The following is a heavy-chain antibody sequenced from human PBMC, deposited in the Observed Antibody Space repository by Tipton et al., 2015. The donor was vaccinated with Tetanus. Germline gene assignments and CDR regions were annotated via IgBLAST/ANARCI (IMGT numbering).Heavy chain of an antibody. CDR3: AKDLRQLVRVDAFDT. D-gene: IGHD6-6*01. J-gene: IGHJ3*02. CDR1: GFTFSRYA. CDR2: ITFDGSTK. Sequence: SLRLSCAASGFTFSRYAMHWVRQAPGKGLEWVAVITFDGSTKYYADSVKGRFTLSRDNSQNTVHLQMSSLRAEDTAVYFCAKDLRQLVRVDAFDTWGQGTLVTVSS. V-gene: IGHV3-30-3*01.